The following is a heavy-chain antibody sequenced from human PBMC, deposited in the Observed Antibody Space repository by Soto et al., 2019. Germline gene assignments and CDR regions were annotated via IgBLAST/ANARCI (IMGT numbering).Heavy chain of an antibody. V-gene: IGHV3-23*01. CDR3: AKDYYYDSSGYYWYYYYGMDV. Sequence: EVQLLESGGGLVQPGGSLRLSCAASGFTFSSYAMSWVRQAPGKGLEWVSAISGSGGSTYYADSVKGRFTISRDNSKNPPYLQMNSLRAEDTAVYYCAKDYYYDSSGYYWYYYYGMDVWGQGTTVTVSS. CDR2: ISGSGGST. J-gene: IGHJ6*02. D-gene: IGHD3-22*01. CDR1: GFTFSSYA.